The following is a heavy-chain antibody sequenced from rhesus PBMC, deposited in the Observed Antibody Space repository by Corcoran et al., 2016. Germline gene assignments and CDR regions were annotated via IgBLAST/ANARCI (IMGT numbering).Heavy chain of an antibody. J-gene: IGHJ6*01. CDR2: IYVSSTST. CDR3: ARYVNSYGLDS. Sequence: QVQLQESGPGVVKPSETLSPTCAVSGVSISDSYRWRWIRQPPGKGREWIGDIYVSSTSTNSNPHLTRRVTISNDTAKNQFSLTLSSVTAADWAVDDCARYVNSYGLDSWGQGFVLTVSS. D-gene: IGHD4-17*01. V-gene: IGHV4S10*01. CDR1: GVSISDSYR.